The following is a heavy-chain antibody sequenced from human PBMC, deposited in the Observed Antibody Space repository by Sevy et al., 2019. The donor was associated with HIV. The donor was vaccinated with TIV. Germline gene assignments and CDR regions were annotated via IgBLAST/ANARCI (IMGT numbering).Heavy chain of an antibody. V-gene: IGHV1-69*13. CDR1: GGTFSSSA. Sequence: ASVKVSCKASGGTFSSSAISWVRQAPGQGLAWMGEIFPILGTAKYAQKFQGRVTISADESTRTAYMELGSLRSEDTAVYFCERGLAVSVDFWGQGTLVTVSS. D-gene: IGHD6-19*01. CDR2: IFPILGTA. J-gene: IGHJ4*02. CDR3: ERGLAVSVDF.